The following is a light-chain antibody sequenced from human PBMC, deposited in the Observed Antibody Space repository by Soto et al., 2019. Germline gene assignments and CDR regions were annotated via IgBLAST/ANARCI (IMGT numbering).Light chain of an antibody. CDR2: KAS. CDR1: QSISAW. Sequence: DIQMTQSPSTLSASVGDRVTITCRASQSISAWLAWYQQKPGKAPNLLIYKASSLESRVPSRFSGSGSGTEFTLTISSLQPDDFATYYCQQYNTYPLTFGGGTTVEIK. J-gene: IGKJ4*01. V-gene: IGKV1-5*03. CDR3: QQYNTYPLT.